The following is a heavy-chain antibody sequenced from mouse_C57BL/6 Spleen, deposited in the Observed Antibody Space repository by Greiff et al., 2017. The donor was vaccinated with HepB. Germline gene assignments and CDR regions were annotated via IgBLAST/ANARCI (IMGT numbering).Heavy chain of an antibody. D-gene: IGHD3-3*01. Sequence: QVQLQQSGAELARPGASVKLSCKASGYTFTSYGISWVKQRTGQGLEWFGEIYPRSGNTYYNEKFKGKATLTADKSSSTAYMELRSLTSEDSAVYFCARDRDPYYYAMDYWGQGTSVTVSS. V-gene: IGHV1-81*01. CDR2: IYPRSGNT. CDR3: ARDRDPYYYAMDY. J-gene: IGHJ4*01. CDR1: GYTFTSYG.